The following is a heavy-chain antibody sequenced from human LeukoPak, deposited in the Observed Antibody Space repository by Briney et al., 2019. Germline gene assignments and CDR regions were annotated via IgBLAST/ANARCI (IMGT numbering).Heavy chain of an antibody. V-gene: IGHV1-24*01. D-gene: IGHD6-13*01. CDR2: FDPEDGET. CDR3: ATGPPHSSSWQFDY. CDR1: GYTFTELS. Sequence: GASVKVSCKVSGYTFTELSMHWVRQAPGKGLEWMGGFDPEDGETIYAQKFQGRVTMTEDTSTDTAYMELSSLRSEDTAVYYCATGPPHSSSWQFDYWGQGTLVTVSS. J-gene: IGHJ4*02.